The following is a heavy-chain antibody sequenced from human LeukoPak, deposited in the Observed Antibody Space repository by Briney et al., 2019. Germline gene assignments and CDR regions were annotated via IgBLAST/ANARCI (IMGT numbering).Heavy chain of an antibody. V-gene: IGHV4-61*01. J-gene: IGHJ4*02. CDR3: ARIPVAKTFDY. CDR2: IDYTGSA. CDR1: GGSVSSNSYY. D-gene: IGHD6-19*01. Sequence: SETLSLTCTVSGGSVSSNSYYWSWVRQPPGKGLEWIGFIDYTGSANYNPSLKSRVTISLDTSKNQFSVKVMSVTAADTAAYYCARIPVAKTFDYWGQGTLVTVSS.